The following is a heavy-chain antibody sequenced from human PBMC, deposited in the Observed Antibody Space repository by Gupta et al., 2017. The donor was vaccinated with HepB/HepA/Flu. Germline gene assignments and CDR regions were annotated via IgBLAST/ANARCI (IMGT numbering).Heavy chain of an antibody. V-gene: IGHV3-33*01. CDR2: IWYDGSNK. D-gene: IGHD1-26*01. CDR3: ARDLFTGWELLTGYYYGMDV. Sequence: SYVMHWVRQAPGKGLEWVAVIWYDGSNKYYADSVKGRFTISRDNSKNTLSLQMNSLRPEETAVYYCARDLFTGWELLTGYYYGMDVWGQGTTVTVSS. CDR1: SYV. J-gene: IGHJ6*02.